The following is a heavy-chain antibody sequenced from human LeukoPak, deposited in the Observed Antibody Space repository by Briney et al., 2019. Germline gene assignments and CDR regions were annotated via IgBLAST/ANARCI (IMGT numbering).Heavy chain of an antibody. CDR3: ARRAGAYSHPYDY. J-gene: IGHJ4*02. V-gene: IGHV3-53*01. CDR1: GLTVSSNY. CDR2: IYSDNT. Sequence: GGSLRLSCAASGLTVSSNYMSWVRQAPGKGLEWVSFIYSDNTHYSDSVKGRFTISRDNSKNTLYLQMNSLRAEDTAVYYCARRAGAYSHPYDYWGQGTLVTVSS. D-gene: IGHD4/OR15-4a*01.